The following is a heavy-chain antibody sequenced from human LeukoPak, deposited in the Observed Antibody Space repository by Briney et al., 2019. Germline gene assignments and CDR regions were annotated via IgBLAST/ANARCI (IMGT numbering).Heavy chain of an antibody. CDR1: GFTFSSYW. CDR2: IKQDGSEK. V-gene: IGHV3-7*01. J-gene: IGHJ4*02. D-gene: IGHD3-16*02. Sequence: GGALRLSCAASGFTFSSYWMSWVRQAPGKGLEWVANIKQDGSEKYYVDSVKGRFTISRDNDKNSLFLQMTSLRAEDTAVYYCARVGGRYSPLGYWGQGTLVTVSS. CDR3: ARVGGRYSPLGY.